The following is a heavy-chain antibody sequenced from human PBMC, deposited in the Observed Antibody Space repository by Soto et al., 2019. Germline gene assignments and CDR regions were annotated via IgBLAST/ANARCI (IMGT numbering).Heavy chain of an antibody. CDR3: AKDRGSGWYAVDY. J-gene: IGHJ4*02. V-gene: IGHV3-30*18. Sequence: QVQLVESGGGVVQPGRSLRLSCAASGFTFSSYGMHWVRQAPGKGLEWVAVISYDGSNKYYADSVKGRFTISRDNSKNPLYLQMNSLRAEDTAVYYCAKDRGSGWYAVDYWGQGTLVTVSS. CDR2: ISYDGSNK. CDR1: GFTFSSYG. D-gene: IGHD6-19*01.